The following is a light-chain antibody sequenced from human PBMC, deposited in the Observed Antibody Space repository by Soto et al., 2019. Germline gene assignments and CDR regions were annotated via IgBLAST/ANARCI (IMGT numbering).Light chain of an antibody. CDR1: SSDGGGYNY. CDR3: RSYAGSNPFV. J-gene: IGLJ1*01. V-gene: IGLV2-8*01. CDR2: EVS. Sequence: QSVLTQPPSASGSPGQSVTISCTGTSSDGGGYNYVSWYQQHPGKAPKLLIYEVSKRPSGVPDRFSGSKPGNTASLTVSGLQAEDEADYYCRSYAGSNPFVFGTGTKVTVL.